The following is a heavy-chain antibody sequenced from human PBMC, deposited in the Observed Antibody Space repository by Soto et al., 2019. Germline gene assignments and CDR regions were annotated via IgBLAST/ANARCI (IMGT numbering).Heavy chain of an antibody. D-gene: IGHD5-12*01. CDR3: ARVVPGYSGYGTFDY. CDR2: ISAYNGNT. CDR1: GYTFTSYG. Sequence: ASVKVSCKASGYTFTSYGISWVRQAPGQGLEWMGWISAYNGNTNYAQKLQGRVTMTTDTSTSTAYMELRSLRADDTAVYYCARVVPGYSGYGTFDYWGQGTLVTVSS. V-gene: IGHV1-18*01. J-gene: IGHJ4*02.